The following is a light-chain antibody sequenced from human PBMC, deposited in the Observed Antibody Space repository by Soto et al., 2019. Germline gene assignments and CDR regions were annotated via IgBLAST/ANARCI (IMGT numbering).Light chain of an antibody. V-gene: IGLV4-60*02. Sequence: QLVLTQSSSASSSLGSSVKLTCTLSSGHSSYIIAWHQQQPGKAPRYFMKLEGSGNYNKGSGVPDRFSGSSSGADRYLTISNLQFEDEADYYCETWDSNTRVFGGGTKLTVL. CDR2: LEGSGNY. CDR1: SGHSSYI. J-gene: IGLJ3*02. CDR3: ETWDSNTRV.